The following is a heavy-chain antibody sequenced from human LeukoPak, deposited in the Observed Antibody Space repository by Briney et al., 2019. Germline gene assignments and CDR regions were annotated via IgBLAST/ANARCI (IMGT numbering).Heavy chain of an antibody. D-gene: IGHD4-23*01. Sequence: HPGGSLRLSCATSGFTFRSYGMHWVRQAPGKGPEWVAVIWYDGSKKYYADSVKGRFTISRDNSKNTLYLQMNSLRAEDTAVYYCARGLGGNSAAFDIWGQGTMVTVPS. V-gene: IGHV3-33*01. CDR1: GFTFRSYG. CDR3: ARGLGGNSAAFDI. CDR2: IWYDGSKK. J-gene: IGHJ3*02.